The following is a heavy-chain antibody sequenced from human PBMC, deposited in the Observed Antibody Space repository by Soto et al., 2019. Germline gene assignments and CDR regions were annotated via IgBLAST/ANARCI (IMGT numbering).Heavy chain of an antibody. Sequence: QVQLQESGPGLVKPSGTLALTCAVSGDSIRSTNWWSWVRQSPGKGLEWIGEINHSGSTKYHPSLKSRVIISVDKSKNQFSLMLSSVTSADSAVYYCARWETQHRRAHWGQGTLVTVSS. V-gene: IGHV4-4*02. D-gene: IGHD1-26*01. CDR1: GDSIRSTNW. J-gene: IGHJ4*02. CDR3: ARWETQHRRAH. CDR2: INHSGST.